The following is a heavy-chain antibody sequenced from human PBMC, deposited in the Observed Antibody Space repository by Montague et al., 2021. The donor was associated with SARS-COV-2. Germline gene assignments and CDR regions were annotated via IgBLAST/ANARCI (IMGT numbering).Heavy chain of an antibody. Sequence: SETLSLTCAVSGDSIMTTNWWSWVRQPPGKGLEWIGEIYQSGSTNYNPSLKSRVTMSIDKSKNQFSLELTSVTAADTALYYCVRAGGLDNRPPVWGQGALAIVSS. J-gene: IGHJ4*02. V-gene: IGHV4-4*02. CDR2: IYQSGST. CDR3: VRAGGLDNRPPV. CDR1: GDSIMTTNW. D-gene: IGHD3/OR15-3a*01.